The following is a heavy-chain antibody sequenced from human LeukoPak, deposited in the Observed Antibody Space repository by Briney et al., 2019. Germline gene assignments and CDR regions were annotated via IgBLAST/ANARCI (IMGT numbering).Heavy chain of an antibody. CDR3: ARDRAPYSSGWYGY. CDR1: GFTFSSYG. D-gene: IGHD6-19*01. Sequence: GRSLRLSCAASGFTFSSYGMHWVRQAPGKGLEWVAGIWYDGSNKYYADSVKGRFTISRDNSKNTLYLQMNSLRAEDTAVYYCARDRAPYSSGWYGYWGQGTLVTVSS. CDR2: IWYDGSNK. J-gene: IGHJ4*02. V-gene: IGHV3-33*01.